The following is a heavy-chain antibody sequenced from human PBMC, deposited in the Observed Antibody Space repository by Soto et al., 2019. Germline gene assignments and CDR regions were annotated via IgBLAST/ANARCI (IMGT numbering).Heavy chain of an antibody. V-gene: IGHV3-33*01. J-gene: IGHJ4*02. CDR1: GFTFSSYG. CDR2: IWYDGSNK. D-gene: IGHD3-10*01. Sequence: PGGSLSLSCAASGFTFSSYGMHWVRQAPGKGLEWVAVIWYDGSNKYYADSVKGRFTISRDNSKNTLYLQMNSLRAEDTAVYYCARDARGSWSYLTGDLGQGTLVIFSS. CDR3: ARDARGSWSYLTGD.